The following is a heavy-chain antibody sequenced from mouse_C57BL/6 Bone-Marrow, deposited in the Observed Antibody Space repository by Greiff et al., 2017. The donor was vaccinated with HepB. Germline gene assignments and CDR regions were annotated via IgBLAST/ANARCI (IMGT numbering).Heavy chain of an antibody. D-gene: IGHD1-1*01. J-gene: IGHJ2*01. CDR3: ARHGKGY. CDR1: GYSFTDYN. Sequence: EVQLQQSGPELVKPGASVKISCKASGYSFTDYNMNWVKQSNGKSLEWIGRIDPNSGGTKYNEKFKSKATLTVDKPSSTAYMQLSSLTSEDSAVYYCARHGKGYWGQGTTLTVSS. CDR2: IDPNSGGT. V-gene: IGHV1-39*01.